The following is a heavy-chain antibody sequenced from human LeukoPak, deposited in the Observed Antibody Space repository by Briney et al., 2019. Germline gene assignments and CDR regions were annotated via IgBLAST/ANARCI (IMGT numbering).Heavy chain of an antibody. V-gene: IGHV3-74*03. Sequence: GGSPRLSCAASVFTFSTYWIYCVRQAPGKGLVWVSRINSDGSSSTYADSVKGGFTIYRDNAKNTLYLQMNSLRAEDTAVYYCARCRSGGSCYSSDWGQGTLVTVSS. D-gene: IGHD2-15*01. CDR1: VFTFSTYW. J-gene: IGHJ4*02. CDR2: INSDGSSS. CDR3: ARCRSGGSCYSSD.